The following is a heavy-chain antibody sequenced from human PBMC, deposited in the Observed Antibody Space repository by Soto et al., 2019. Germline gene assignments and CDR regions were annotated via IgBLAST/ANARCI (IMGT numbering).Heavy chain of an antibody. J-gene: IGHJ6*02. D-gene: IGHD1-1*01. CDR1: GYTFTVYY. Sequence: ASVKVSCKASGYTFTVYYMHWVRQAPGQGLEWMGWINTNSGGTNYAQKFQGRVTMTRDTSIRTAYIELSSLRSDDTAVYYYAAHSRWNWNDFYYYYGMDVWGQGTTVTVYS. CDR2: INTNSGGT. CDR3: AAHSRWNWNDFYYYYGMDV. V-gene: IGHV1-2*02.